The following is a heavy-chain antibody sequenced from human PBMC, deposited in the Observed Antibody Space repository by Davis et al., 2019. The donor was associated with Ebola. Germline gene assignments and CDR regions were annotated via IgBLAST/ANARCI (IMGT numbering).Heavy chain of an antibody. CDR3: AAGRPYYYYYMDV. J-gene: IGHJ6*03. D-gene: IGHD1-14*01. V-gene: IGHV4-31*03. CDR2: IYYSGST. CDR1: GGSISRGGSY. Sequence: PSETLSLTCTVSGGSISRGGSYWTWIRQHPGKGLEWIGYIYYSGSTYYKPSLKSRVTISLDTSKNQFSLELSSVTAADTAVYYCAAGRPYYYYYMDVWGKGTTVTVSS.